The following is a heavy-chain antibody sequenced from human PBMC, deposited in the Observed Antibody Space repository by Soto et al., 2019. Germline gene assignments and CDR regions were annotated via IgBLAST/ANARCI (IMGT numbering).Heavy chain of an antibody. D-gene: IGHD5-12*01. V-gene: IGHV1-18*04. Sequence: ASVKVSCKASGYTFTSYGISWVRQAPGQGLEWMGWISAYNGNTNYAQKLQGRVTMTTDTSTSTAYMELRSLRSDDTAVYYCARATVSGYDLGAPFGAYYCYGMDVWGQGTTVTVSS. J-gene: IGHJ6*02. CDR3: ARATVSGYDLGAPFGAYYCYGMDV. CDR2: ISAYNGNT. CDR1: GYTFTSYG.